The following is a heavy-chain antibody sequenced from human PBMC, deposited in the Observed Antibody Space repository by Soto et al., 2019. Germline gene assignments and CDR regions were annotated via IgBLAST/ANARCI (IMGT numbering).Heavy chain of an antibody. J-gene: IGHJ4*02. CDR3: ARGPSGDKVDY. V-gene: IGHV4-4*09. D-gene: IGHD7-27*01. Sequence: PSETLSHTGAFSDGSISSYYWSLIRQHPDKGLEWIGHIYDGGTTYSSPSHKGRVTISADTSETQFSLKLNSVSAADTAVYYCARGPSGDKVDYWGQGIQVTVSS. CDR2: IYDGGTT. CDR1: DGSISSYY.